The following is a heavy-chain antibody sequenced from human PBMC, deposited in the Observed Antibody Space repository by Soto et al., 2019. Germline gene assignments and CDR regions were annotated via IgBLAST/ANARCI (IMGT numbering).Heavy chain of an antibody. V-gene: IGHV4-59*08. Sequence: SETLSLTCTVSGGSISSYYWSWIRQPPGKGLEWIGYIYYSGSTNYNPSLKSRVTISVDTSKNQFSLKLSSVTAADTAVYYCAKLTRRAFDIWGQGTMVTVSS. CDR1: GGSISSYY. D-gene: IGHD1-26*01. J-gene: IGHJ3*02. CDR2: IYYSGST. CDR3: AKLTRRAFDI.